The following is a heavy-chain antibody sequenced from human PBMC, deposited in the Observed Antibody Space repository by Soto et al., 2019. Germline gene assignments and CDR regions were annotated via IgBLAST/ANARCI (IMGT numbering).Heavy chain of an antibody. Sequence: EVQLLESGGGLVQPGGSLRLSCAASGFTFSSYAMSWVRQAPGKGLEWVSAISGSGGSTYYADSVKGRFTISSDNSKNTLYLQMNSLRAEDTAVYYCAKDLGRSTVTNYYGMDVWGQGTTVTVSS. CDR1: GFTFSSYA. V-gene: IGHV3-23*01. D-gene: IGHD2-2*01. CDR3: AKDLGRSTVTNYYGMDV. J-gene: IGHJ6*02. CDR2: ISGSGGST.